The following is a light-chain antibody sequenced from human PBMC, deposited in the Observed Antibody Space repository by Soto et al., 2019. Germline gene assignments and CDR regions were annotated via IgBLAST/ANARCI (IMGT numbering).Light chain of an antibody. J-gene: IGKJ1*01. CDR3: QQSYTTPWT. Sequence: DLQMTQSPSSLSASVGDRVTITCRASQSLDRYLNWYQQKPGKAPQVLIFAASRLQTGVPSRFSGTGTGTDFTLTSSSLQPVDFATYYCQQSYTTPWTFGLGTKVEIK. CDR2: AAS. V-gene: IGKV1-39*01. CDR1: QSLDRY.